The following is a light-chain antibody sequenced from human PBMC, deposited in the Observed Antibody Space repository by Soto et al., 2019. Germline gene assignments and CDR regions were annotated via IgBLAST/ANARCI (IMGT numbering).Light chain of an antibody. Sequence: IQLTQSPSSLSAFVGDRVTITCQASQDITNYLNWYQQKQGKAPKILISDASNLVTGVPSRFSGSGSGTDFNLTITSLQPEAIATYYCQQFDDLPLTFGQGTRLEIK. CDR1: QDITNY. CDR3: QQFDDLPLT. J-gene: IGKJ5*01. CDR2: DAS. V-gene: IGKV1-33*01.